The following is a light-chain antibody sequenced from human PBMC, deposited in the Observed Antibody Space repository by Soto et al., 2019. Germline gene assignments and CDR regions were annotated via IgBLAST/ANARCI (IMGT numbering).Light chain of an antibody. CDR2: KAS. CDR3: QHYNSYSEA. J-gene: IGKJ1*01. Sequence: DIQMTQSPSTLSGSVGYRVTITCRATQTISSWLAWYQQKPGKDPELLIYKASTLKSGVPSRFSGSGSGTEFTLTISSLQPDDFATYYCQHYNSYSEAFGQGTKVDIK. CDR1: QTISSW. V-gene: IGKV1-5*03.